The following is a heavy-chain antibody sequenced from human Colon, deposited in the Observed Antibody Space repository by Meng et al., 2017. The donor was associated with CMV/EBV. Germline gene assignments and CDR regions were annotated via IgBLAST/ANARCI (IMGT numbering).Heavy chain of an antibody. CDR3: ARGTEGYYPDY. J-gene: IGHJ4*02. CDR1: GGPFNSNA. V-gene: IGHV1-69*05. CDR2: IIPIFGTA. D-gene: IGHD3-22*01. Sequence: SVKVSCKTSGGPFNSNAISWVRQAPGQGLEWMGGIIPIFGTANYAQKFQGRVTITTDESTSTAYMELSSLRSEDTAVYYCARGTEGYYPDYWGQGTLVTVSS.